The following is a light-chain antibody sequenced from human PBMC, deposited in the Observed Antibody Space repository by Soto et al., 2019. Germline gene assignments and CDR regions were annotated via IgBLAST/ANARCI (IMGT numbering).Light chain of an antibody. CDR1: SFNIGSNY. J-gene: IGLJ3*02. V-gene: IGLV1-47*01. CDR2: RNN. Sequence: QSVLIQPPSASGTPGQRVTISCSGSSFNIGSNYVYWFQQLPGAAPKLLIYRNNQRPSGVPDRFSGSKSGTSASLAISGLRSEDEADFYCATWEDNLTARVFGGGTKVTVL. CDR3: ATWEDNLTARV.